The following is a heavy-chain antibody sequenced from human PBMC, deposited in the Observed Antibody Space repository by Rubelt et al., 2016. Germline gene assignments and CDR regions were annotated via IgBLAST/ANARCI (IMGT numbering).Heavy chain of an antibody. Sequence: EVRLVESGGGLEQPGGSLRLSCVASGFTFRIYSMNWVRQAPGKGLEWISYISGSTGIIYYADSVKGRFTISRDNAKNALHLQMKRRRVEDTAVYYCARASTKYSDTLTGYYDYLDYWGQGALVTVSS. D-gene: IGHD3-9*01. V-gene: IGHV3-48*04. CDR3: ARASTKYSDTLTGYYDYLDY. CDR2: ISGSTGII. J-gene: IGHJ4*02. CDR1: GFTFRIYS.